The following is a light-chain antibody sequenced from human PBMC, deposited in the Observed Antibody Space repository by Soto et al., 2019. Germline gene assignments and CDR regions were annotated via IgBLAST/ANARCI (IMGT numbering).Light chain of an antibody. J-gene: IGLJ2*01. CDR2: DVS. CDR1: SSDVGGYNY. V-gene: IGLV2-14*01. CDR3: SSYTGSGTLVV. Sequence: QSALTQPASVSGSPGQSITISCTGTSSDVGGYNYVSWYQQQPGKAPKLIIYDVSSRPSGVSNRFSGSKSGNTASLTISGLQAEDEADYYCSSYTGSGTLVVFGGGTKVTVL.